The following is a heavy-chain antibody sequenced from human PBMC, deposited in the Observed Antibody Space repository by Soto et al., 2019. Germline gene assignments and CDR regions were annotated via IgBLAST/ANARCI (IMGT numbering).Heavy chain of an antibody. J-gene: IGHJ4*02. Sequence: EVQLVESGGGLVQPGGSLRLSCAASGFSFSSHSMKWVRQAPGKGLEWVSYISSSGSTIYYADSVKGRFTISRDNAKNSLYLQMNSLRDDDTAVYYCATGRGYCGGTNCYLDYWGQGALVTVSS. CDR3: ATGRGYCGGTNCYLDY. V-gene: IGHV3-48*02. CDR1: GFSFSSHS. D-gene: IGHD2-21*01. CDR2: ISSSGSTI.